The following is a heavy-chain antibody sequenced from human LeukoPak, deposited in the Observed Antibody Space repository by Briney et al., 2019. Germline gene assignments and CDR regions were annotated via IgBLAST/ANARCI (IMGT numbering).Heavy chain of an antibody. Sequence: PGGSLRLSCAASGFTFSSYWMHWVRQAPGKGLVWVSRINSDGSSTSYADSVKGRFTISRDNAKNTLYLQMNSLRAEDTAVYYCARDWQGGATRSAFDIWGQGTMVTVPS. V-gene: IGHV3-74*01. CDR1: GFTFSSYW. D-gene: IGHD1-26*01. CDR2: INSDGSST. J-gene: IGHJ3*02. CDR3: ARDWQGGATRSAFDI.